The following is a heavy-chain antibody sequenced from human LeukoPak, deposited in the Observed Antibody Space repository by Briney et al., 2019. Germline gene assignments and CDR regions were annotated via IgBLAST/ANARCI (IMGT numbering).Heavy chain of an antibody. CDR2: IYYSGST. CDR1: GGSISSYY. Sequence: PSETLSLTCTVSGGSISSYYWSWIRQPRGKGLEWIGYIYYSGSTNYNPSLKSRVTISVDTSKNQFSLKLSSVTAAVTAVYYCARSNTTHYDFWSGYYIDAFDIWGQGTMVTVSS. V-gene: IGHV4-59*01. J-gene: IGHJ3*02. CDR3: ARSNTTHYDFWSGYYIDAFDI. D-gene: IGHD3-3*01.